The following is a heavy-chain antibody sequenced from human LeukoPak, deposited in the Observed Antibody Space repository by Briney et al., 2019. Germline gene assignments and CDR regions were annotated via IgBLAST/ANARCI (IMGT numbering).Heavy chain of an antibody. CDR3: ARVSYNIVVVPAAMRGYYYYYYMDV. V-gene: IGHV3-20*04. Sequence: PGGSLRLSCAASGFTFDDYGMSWVRQAPGKGLEWVSGINWNGGSTGYANSVEGRFTISRDNAENSLYLQMNSLRAEDTALYYCARVSYNIVVVPAAMRGYYYYYYMDVWGKGTTVTVSS. J-gene: IGHJ6*03. CDR2: INWNGGST. CDR1: GFTFDDYG. D-gene: IGHD2-2*01.